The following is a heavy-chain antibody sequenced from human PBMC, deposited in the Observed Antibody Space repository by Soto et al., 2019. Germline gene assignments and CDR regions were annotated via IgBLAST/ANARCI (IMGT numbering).Heavy chain of an antibody. CDR2: IIPIFGTA. Sequence: QVQLVQSGAEVKKPGSSVKVSCKASGGTFSSYAISWVRQAPGQGLEWMGGIIPIFGTANYAQKFQGRVTITADESTSTAYMELSSLKSEDTAVYYCARGRLRYFDWFSNWFDPWGKGTLVTVSS. CDR1: GGTFSSYA. J-gene: IGHJ5*02. CDR3: ARGRLRYFDWFSNWFDP. V-gene: IGHV1-69*01. D-gene: IGHD3-9*01.